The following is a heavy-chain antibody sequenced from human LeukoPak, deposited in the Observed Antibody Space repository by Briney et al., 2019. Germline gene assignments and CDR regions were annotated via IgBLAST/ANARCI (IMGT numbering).Heavy chain of an antibody. CDR3: ARHRIKIHDAFDI. CDR1: GGSISSSGFY. V-gene: IGHV4-39*01. CDR2: IYYSGST. Sequence: SETLSLTCTVSGGSISSSGFYWGWIRQPPGKGLEWIGSIYYSGSTYYNPSLKSRVTISVDTSKNQFSLKLSSVTAADTAVYYCARHRIKIHDAFDIWGQGTMVTVSS. J-gene: IGHJ3*02.